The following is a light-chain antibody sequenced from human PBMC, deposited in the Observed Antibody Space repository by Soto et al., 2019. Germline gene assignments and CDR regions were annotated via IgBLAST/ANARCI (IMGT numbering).Light chain of an antibody. CDR1: QSVLYSFNNKDC. J-gene: IGKJ1*01. Sequence: DIVLTQSPDSLAVSLGERATINCKSSQSVLYSFNNKDCLAWYQQKPGQPPKLLIYWASTREFGVPDRFSGSGSGTDFTLTISSLQAEDVAVYYCQQYYSAPGTFGQGTKVEIK. V-gene: IGKV4-1*01. CDR2: WAS. CDR3: QQYYSAPGT.